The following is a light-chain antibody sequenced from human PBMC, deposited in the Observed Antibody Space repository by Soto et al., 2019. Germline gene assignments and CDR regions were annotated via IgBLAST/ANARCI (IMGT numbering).Light chain of an antibody. CDR1: SSNIGAPYD. Sequence: QSVLTQPPSVSGAPGQRVTISCTGSSSNIGAPYDVHWYQHLPGTAPKLLIFGDNNRPSGVPDRFSGAKSGTSASLAITRLQAEDEADYYCQSYDISLHNDVFGPGTKLTVL. CDR2: GDN. J-gene: IGLJ1*01. CDR3: QSYDISLHNDV. V-gene: IGLV1-40*01.